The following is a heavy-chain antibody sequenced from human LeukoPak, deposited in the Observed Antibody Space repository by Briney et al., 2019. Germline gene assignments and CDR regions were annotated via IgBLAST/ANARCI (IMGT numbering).Heavy chain of an antibody. V-gene: IGHV4-34*01. CDR2: INHSGST. J-gene: IGHJ5*02. CDR1: GGSFSGYY. Sequence: SETLSLTCAVYGGSFSGYYWSWIRQPPGKGLEWIGEINHSGSTNYNPSLKSRATISVDTSKNQFSLKLSSVTAADTAVYYCARGHRARPKGSWFDPWGQGTLVTVSS. CDR3: ARGHRARPKGSWFDP. D-gene: IGHD6-6*01.